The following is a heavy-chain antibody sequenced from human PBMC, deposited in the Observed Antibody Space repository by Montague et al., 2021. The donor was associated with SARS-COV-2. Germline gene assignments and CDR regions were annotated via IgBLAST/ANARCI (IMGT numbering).Heavy chain of an antibody. CDR2: IYYSGST. Sequence: SETLSLTCTVSGGSISSSSYYWGWIRQPPGKGLEWIGSIYYSGSTYYNPSLKSRVTISVDTSKNQFSLKLSSVTAADTAVYYCASQVTGRYFDWILHGMDVWGQGTTVTVSS. D-gene: IGHD3-9*01. CDR1: GGSISSSSYY. CDR3: ASQVTGRYFDWILHGMDV. J-gene: IGHJ6*02. V-gene: IGHV4-39*01.